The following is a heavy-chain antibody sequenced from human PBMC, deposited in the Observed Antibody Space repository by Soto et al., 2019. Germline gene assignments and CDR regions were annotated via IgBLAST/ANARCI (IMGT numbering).Heavy chain of an antibody. Sequence: QVQLVESGGGVVQPGRSLRLSCAASGFTFSSYGMHWVRQAPGKGLEWVAVISYDGSNKYYADSVKGRFTISRDNSKNTLYLQMNSLRAEDTAVYYCAKVSGGHWGQGTLVTVSS. V-gene: IGHV3-30*18. J-gene: IGHJ4*02. CDR2: ISYDGSNK. CDR1: GFTFSSYG. D-gene: IGHD2-8*02. CDR3: AKVSGGH.